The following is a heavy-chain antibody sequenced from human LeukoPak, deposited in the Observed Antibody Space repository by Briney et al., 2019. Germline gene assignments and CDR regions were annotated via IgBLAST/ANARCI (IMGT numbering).Heavy chain of an antibody. CDR1: GGSISSYY. Sequence: SETLSLXCTVSGGSISSYYWSWIRQPPGKGLEWIGYIYYSGSTNYNPSLKSRVTISVDTSKNQFSLKLSSVTAADTAVYYCARVGVEFLDAFDIWGQGTMVTVSS. J-gene: IGHJ3*02. CDR2: IYYSGST. V-gene: IGHV4-59*01. CDR3: ARVGVEFLDAFDI. D-gene: IGHD3-3*01.